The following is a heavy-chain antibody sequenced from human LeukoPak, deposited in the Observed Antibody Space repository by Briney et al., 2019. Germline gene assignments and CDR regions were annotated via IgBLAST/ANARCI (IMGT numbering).Heavy chain of an antibody. Sequence: PGGSLRLSCAASGFTFSSYGMHWVRQAPGKGLEWVAALWYDGRNEYYAESVKGRFTISRDNSKNTLYLQMNSLRAEDTAVYYCAKVTGYYYDSSGYYLDDYWGQGTLVTVSS. CDR2: LWYDGRNE. CDR1: GFTFSSYG. V-gene: IGHV3-33*06. J-gene: IGHJ4*02. CDR3: AKVTGYYYDSSGYYLDDY. D-gene: IGHD3-22*01.